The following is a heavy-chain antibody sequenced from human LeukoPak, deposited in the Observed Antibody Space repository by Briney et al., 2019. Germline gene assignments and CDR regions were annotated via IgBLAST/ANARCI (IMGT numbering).Heavy chain of an antibody. V-gene: IGHV3-53*01. CDR2: IYSGGST. D-gene: IGHD6-19*01. CDR1: GFTVSSNY. Sequence: GGSLRLSCAASGFTVSSNYMSWVRQAPGKGLEWVSVIYSGGSTYYADSVKGRFTISRDNSKNTLYLQMNSLRAEDTAVYYCARSFSSGWYYFDYWGQGTLVTVSS. J-gene: IGHJ4*02. CDR3: ARSFSSGWYYFDY.